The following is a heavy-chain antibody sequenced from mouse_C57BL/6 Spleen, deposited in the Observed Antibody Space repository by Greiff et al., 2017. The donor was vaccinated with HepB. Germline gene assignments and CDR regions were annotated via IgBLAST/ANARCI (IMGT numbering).Heavy chain of an antibody. CDR1: GYTFTSYW. CDR2: IHPNSGST. V-gene: IGHV1-64*01. J-gene: IGHJ4*01. D-gene: IGHD1-1*01. Sequence: VKLQQPGAELVKPGASVKLSCKASGYTFTSYWMHWVKQRPGQGLVWIGMIHPNSGSTNYNEKFKSKATLTVDKSSSTAYMQLSSLTSEDSAVYYCARRADYYGSLYAMDYWGQGTSVTVSS. CDR3: ARRADYYGSLYAMDY.